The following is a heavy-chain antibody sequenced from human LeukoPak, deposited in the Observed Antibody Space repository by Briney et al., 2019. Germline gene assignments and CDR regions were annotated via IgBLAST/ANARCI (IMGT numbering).Heavy chain of an antibody. CDR1: GYSISSGYY. CDR2: IYHSGST. D-gene: IGHD6-19*01. Sequence: SETLSLTCTVSGYSISSGYYWGWIRQPPGKGLEWSGRIYHSGSTYYNPSLKSRVTISVDTSKNQFSLKLSSVTAADTAVYYCARVGGYSSGWFPWFDPWGQGTLVTVSS. V-gene: IGHV4-38-2*02. J-gene: IGHJ5*02. CDR3: ARVGGYSSGWFPWFDP.